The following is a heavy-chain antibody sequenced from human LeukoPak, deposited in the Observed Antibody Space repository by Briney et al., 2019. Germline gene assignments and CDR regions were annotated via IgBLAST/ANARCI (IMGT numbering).Heavy chain of an antibody. V-gene: IGHV1-69*04. CDR2: IIPIFGIA. CDR3: ARDLRRRGGITMIVVVKDHYYYGMDV. J-gene: IGHJ6*02. D-gene: IGHD3-22*01. Sequence: SVKVSCKASGGTFSSYAISWVRQAPGQGLEWMGRIIPIFGIAAYAQKFQGRVTITADKSTSTAYMELSSLRSEDTAVYYCARDLRRRGGITMIVVVKDHYYYGMDVWGQGTTVTVSS. CDR1: GGTFSSYA.